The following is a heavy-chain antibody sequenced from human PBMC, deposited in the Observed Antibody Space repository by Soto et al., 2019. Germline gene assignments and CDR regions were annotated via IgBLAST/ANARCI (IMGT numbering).Heavy chain of an antibody. CDR1: GYSFTSYW. Sequence: EVQLVQSGAEVKKPGESLRISCKGSGYSFTSYWISWVRQMPGKGLEWMGRIDPSDSYTNYSPSFQGHVTISADKSINIAYLQWSSLKASDTAMYYCARGGYSGSYPPYWGQGTLITVSS. V-gene: IGHV5-10-1*01. CDR2: IDPSDSYT. J-gene: IGHJ4*02. CDR3: ARGGYSGSYPPY. D-gene: IGHD1-26*01.